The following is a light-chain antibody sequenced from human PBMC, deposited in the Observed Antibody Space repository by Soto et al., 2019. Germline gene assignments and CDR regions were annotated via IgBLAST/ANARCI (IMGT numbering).Light chain of an antibody. CDR3: QQHGSSPIT. J-gene: IGKJ5*01. CDR1: QSVSSY. Sequence: IVLTQSPSTLALSPGERATLSCRASQSVSSYLAWHQQKPGQTPRLLIYGASSRATGIPDRFSGSGSGTDFTLTISRLEPEDFAVYYCQQHGSSPITFGQGTRLEIK. V-gene: IGKV3-20*01. CDR2: GAS.